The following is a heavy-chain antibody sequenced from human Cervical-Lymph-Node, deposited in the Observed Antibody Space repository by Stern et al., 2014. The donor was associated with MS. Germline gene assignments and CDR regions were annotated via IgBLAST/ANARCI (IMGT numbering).Heavy chain of an antibody. J-gene: IGHJ4*02. CDR1: GYSFTSYW. V-gene: IGHV5-51*03. Sequence: VQLVESGPEVKKSGESLRLSCKGSGYSFTSYWIAWARQRPGKGLEWMGIIHPSDSETTYSPSFQGHVTISADTSITTAYLQWSSLKAADTGTYYCARSFCGGGGCHLYFFDAWGQGTLVNVSS. CDR3: ARSFCGGGGCHLYFFDA. D-gene: IGHD2-15*01. CDR2: IHPSDSET.